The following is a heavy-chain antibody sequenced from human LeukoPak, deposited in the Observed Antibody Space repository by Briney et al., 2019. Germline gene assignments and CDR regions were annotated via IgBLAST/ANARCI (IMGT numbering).Heavy chain of an antibody. D-gene: IGHD2-15*01. J-gene: IGHJ4*02. V-gene: IGHV3-21*01. CDR2: ISSSSMYI. CDR3: ARDCSGGSCYPRQFHFDY. CDR1: GFTFSSYS. Sequence: GGSLRLSCAGSGFTFSSYSMKWIRQAPGKGLEWVSSISSSSMYIYYADSVKGRFTISRDNAKKSLYLQMNSLRAEDTAVYYCARDCSGGSCYPRQFHFDYWGQGTLVTVSS.